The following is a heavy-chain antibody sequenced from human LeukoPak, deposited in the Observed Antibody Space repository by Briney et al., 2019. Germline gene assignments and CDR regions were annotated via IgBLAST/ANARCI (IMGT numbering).Heavy chain of an antibody. CDR1: GYTFTGFY. V-gene: IGHV1-2*02. CDR3: AREREDRDCSSTSCYIDWFDP. J-gene: IGHJ5*02. CDR2: KNPNRGGA. Sequence: SAKLSCEASGYTFTGFYMHWVRDAPGQGLEWMGWKNPNRGGANYAQMVQRRVTMTRETSISTAYMQLSRLRSDGTAVYHCAREREDRDCSSTSCYIDWFDPWGQGALVTVSS. D-gene: IGHD2-2*02.